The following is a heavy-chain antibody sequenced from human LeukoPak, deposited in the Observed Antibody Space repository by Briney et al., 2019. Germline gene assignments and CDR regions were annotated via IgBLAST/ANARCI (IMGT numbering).Heavy chain of an antibody. J-gene: IGHJ6*02. CDR1: GFTFTSSA. D-gene: IGHD6-6*01. Sequence: SVKVSCKASGFTFTSSAMQWVRQARGQRLEWIGWIVVGSGNTNYAQKFQERVTITRDMSTSTAYMELSSLRSEDTAVYYCAAGTVAPPPGYYYYYCGMDVWGQGTTVTVSS. CDR2: IVVGSGNT. V-gene: IGHV1-58*02. CDR3: AAGTVAPPPGYYYYYCGMDV.